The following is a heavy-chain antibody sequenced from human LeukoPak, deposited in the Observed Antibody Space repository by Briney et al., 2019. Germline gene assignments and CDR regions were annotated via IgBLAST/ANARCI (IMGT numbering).Heavy chain of an antibody. J-gene: IGHJ5*02. V-gene: IGHV3-48*01. D-gene: IGHD5-12*01. CDR2: IHSSSTPI. Sequence: GGPLRLSCTGSGFTFSTYGMNWVRQAPGRGPVWVAYIHSSSTPIYYADSVRGRFTISRDNAKNSLYLQMSSLRGEDTAVYYCAREGYSGYNSPWGQGTLVTVSS. CDR1: GFTFSTYG. CDR3: AREGYSGYNSP.